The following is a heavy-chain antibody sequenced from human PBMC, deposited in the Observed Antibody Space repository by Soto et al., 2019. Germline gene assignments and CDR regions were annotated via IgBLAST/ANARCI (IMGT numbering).Heavy chain of an antibody. CDR1: GFTVSSNY. CDR2: IYSGGST. V-gene: IGHV3-53*01. Sequence: EVQLVESGGGLIQPGGPLRLSSAASGFTVSSNYMSWVRQAPGKGLEWVSVIYSGGSTYYADSVKGRVTISRDNSKNTLYLQTNSLRAEDSAVYYCSRDRVESGYPEFFQHCGQGTLVTVSS. D-gene: IGHD3-22*01. CDR3: SRDRVESGYPEFFQH. J-gene: IGHJ1*01.